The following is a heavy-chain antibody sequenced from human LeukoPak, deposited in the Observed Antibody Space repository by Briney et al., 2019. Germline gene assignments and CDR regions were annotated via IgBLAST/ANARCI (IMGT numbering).Heavy chain of an antibody. CDR2: MNPNRGNT. CDR3: ARDDSRTGGFDP. J-gene: IGHJ5*02. D-gene: IGHD3-22*01. Sequence: PSVKVSCQASGYTFTSYDINWVRQATGQGLEWMGWMNPNRGNTGHAQKFQGRVTMTRNTSISTAYMELSSLRSEDTAVYYCARDDSRTGGFDPWGQGTLVTVSS. CDR1: GYTFTSYD. V-gene: IGHV1-8*01.